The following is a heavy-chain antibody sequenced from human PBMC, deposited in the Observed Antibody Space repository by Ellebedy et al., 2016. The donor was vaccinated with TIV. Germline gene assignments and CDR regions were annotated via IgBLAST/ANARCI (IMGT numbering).Heavy chain of an antibody. CDR1: GGTFSSYA. J-gene: IGHJ6*02. Sequence: ASVKVSCKASGGTFSSYAISWVRQAPGQGLEWMGGIIPIFGTANYAQKFQGRVTITADESTTTAYMELSSLRSEDTAVYYCSRDWVDNNYYYYGKDVWGQGTTVTVSS. CDR3: SRDWVDNNYYYYGKDV. V-gene: IGHV1-69*13. CDR2: IIPIFGTA. D-gene: IGHD2-15*01.